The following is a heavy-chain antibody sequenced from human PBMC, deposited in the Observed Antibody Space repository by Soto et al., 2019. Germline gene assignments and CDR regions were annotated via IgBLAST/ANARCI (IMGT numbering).Heavy chain of an antibody. Sequence: GGSLRLSCAASGFTFSSYAMSWVRQAPGKGLEWVSVISGSGGSTYYADSVKGRFTISRDNSKNTLYLQMNSLRAEDTAVYYYAKRSSSSIFDDWGQGTLVTVSS. CDR2: ISGSGGST. CDR3: AKRSSSSIFDD. V-gene: IGHV3-23*01. J-gene: IGHJ4*02. CDR1: GFTFSSYA. D-gene: IGHD6-6*01.